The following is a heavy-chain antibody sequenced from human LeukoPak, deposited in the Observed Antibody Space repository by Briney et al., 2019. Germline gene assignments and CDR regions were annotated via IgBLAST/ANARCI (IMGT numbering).Heavy chain of an antibody. CDR2: IKQDGSEK. CDR3: ARATEPYYYDSSGYYDY. J-gene: IGHJ4*02. D-gene: IGHD3-22*01. CDR1: GFTFSSYW. Sequence: GGSLRLSCAASGFTFSSYWMSWVRQAPGKGLEWVANIKQDGSEKYYVDSVKGRFTISRDNAKNSLYLQMNSLRAEDTAVYYCARATEPYYYDSSGYYDYWGQGTLVTVSS. V-gene: IGHV3-7*01.